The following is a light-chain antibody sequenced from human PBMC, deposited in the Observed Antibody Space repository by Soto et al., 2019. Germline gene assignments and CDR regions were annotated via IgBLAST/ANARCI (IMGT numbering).Light chain of an antibody. V-gene: IGKV3-15*01. Sequence: TVLSQSPATLSVAPCKRAPLSCRASQSVSTNLAWYQQKPGQAPRLLIYGASTRATDIPARFSGSGSGTDFTLAISSLQPEDSATYYCQQSFSTPQTFGGGTKVDIK. CDR2: GAS. CDR3: QQSFSTPQT. CDR1: QSVSTN. J-gene: IGKJ4*01.